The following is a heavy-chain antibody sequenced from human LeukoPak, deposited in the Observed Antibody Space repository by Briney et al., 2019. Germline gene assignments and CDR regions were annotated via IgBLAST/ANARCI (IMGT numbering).Heavy chain of an antibody. D-gene: IGHD1-1*01. J-gene: IGHJ4*02. CDR3: AKDRTTGTTPTEFDY. CDR2: ISWDGGST. Sequence: GGSLRLSCAASGFTFDDYTMHWVRQAPGKGLEWVSLISWDGGSTYYADSAKGRFTISRDNSKNSLYLQMNSLRTEDTALYYCAKDRTTGTTPTEFDYWGQGTLVTVSS. V-gene: IGHV3-43*01. CDR1: GFTFDDYT.